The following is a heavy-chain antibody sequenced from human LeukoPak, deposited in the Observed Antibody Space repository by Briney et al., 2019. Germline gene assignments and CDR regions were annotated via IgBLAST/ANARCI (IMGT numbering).Heavy chain of an antibody. J-gene: IGHJ3*02. CDR2: IYYSGST. Sequence: SETLSLTCTVSGGSISSGGYYWSWIRQHPGKGLEWIGYIYYSGSTYYNPSLKSRVTISVDTSKNQFSLKLSSVIAADTAVYYCARAFGYDSSGYYYDDAFDIWGQGKMVTVSS. CDR1: GGSISSGGYY. V-gene: IGHV4-31*03. D-gene: IGHD3-22*01. CDR3: ARAFGYDSSGYYYDDAFDI.